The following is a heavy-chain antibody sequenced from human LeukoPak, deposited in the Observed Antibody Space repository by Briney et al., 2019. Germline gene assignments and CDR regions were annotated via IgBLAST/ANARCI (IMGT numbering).Heavy chain of an antibody. D-gene: IGHD1-14*01. CDR1: GFTFSRHA. V-gene: IGHV3-30*04. J-gene: IGHJ4*02. Sequence: PGRSLRLSCAASGFTFSRHAMHWVSQAPGRGLEWVAVISYDGSNEYYVDSIKGRFTISRDNSKNTLYLQMNSLRAEDTAVYYCARGSEYWGQGTLVTVSS. CDR2: ISYDGSNE. CDR3: ARGSEY.